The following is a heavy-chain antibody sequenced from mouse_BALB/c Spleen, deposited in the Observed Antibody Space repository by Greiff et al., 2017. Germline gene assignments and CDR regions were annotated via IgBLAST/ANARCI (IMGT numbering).Heavy chain of an antibody. CDR3: ARQGLVPYYYAMDY. J-gene: IGHJ4*01. D-gene: IGHD2-10*02. V-gene: IGHV5-6*01. CDR1: GFTFSSYG. Sequence: EVMLVESGGDLVKPGGSLKLSCAASGFTFSSYGMSWVRQTPDKRLEWVATISSGGSYTYYPDSVKGRFTISRDNAKNTLYLQMSSLKSEDTAMYYCARQGLVPYYYAMDYWGQGTSVTVSS. CDR2: ISSGGSYT.